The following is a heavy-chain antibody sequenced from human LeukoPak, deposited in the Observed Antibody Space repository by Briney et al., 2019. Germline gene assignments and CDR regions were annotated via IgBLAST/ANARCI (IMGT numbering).Heavy chain of an antibody. D-gene: IGHD5-18*01. V-gene: IGHV3-49*04. CDR3: ARGPIQLWIHNAMDV. CDR1: GFTFGDHA. J-gene: IGHJ6*02. Sequence: GGSLRLSCTGSGFTFGDHAMSWVRQAPGKGLEWVGFIRSKAYRGTTEYAASVKGRFTISRDDSASITYLQMNSLRTEDTAVYYCARGPIQLWIHNAMDVWGQGTTVTVSS. CDR2: IRSKAYRGTT.